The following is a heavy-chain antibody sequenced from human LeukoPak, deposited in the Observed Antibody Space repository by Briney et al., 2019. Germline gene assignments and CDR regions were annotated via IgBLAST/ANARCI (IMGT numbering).Heavy chain of an antibody. V-gene: IGHV4-59*01. Sequence: SETLSLTCSVSGGSISSYYWSWIRQPPGKGLEWIGYIYDSGSTNYNPSLKSRVTISLDTSKNQFSLKLTSVTAADTAVYYCARGAVVGKMSWFGPWGQGTLVTVSS. CDR2: IYDSGST. CDR3: ARGAVVGKMSWFGP. J-gene: IGHJ5*02. CDR1: GGSISSYY. D-gene: IGHD6-19*01.